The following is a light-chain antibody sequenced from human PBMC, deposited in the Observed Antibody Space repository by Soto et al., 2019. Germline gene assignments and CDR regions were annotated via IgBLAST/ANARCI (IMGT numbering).Light chain of an antibody. CDR3: HQRQSWPRT. Sequence: EIVLTQSPATLSLSPGERATLSCRASESVSYFLAWYQQKPGQAPRLLIYDASKRATGIPARFSGSGSGTDFTLTISDVQPEDFALYYCHQRQSWPRTFGQGTKVDIK. CDR2: DAS. CDR1: ESVSYF. V-gene: IGKV3-11*01. J-gene: IGKJ1*01.